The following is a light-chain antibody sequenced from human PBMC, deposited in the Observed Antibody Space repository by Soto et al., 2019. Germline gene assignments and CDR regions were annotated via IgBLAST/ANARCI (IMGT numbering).Light chain of an antibody. Sequence: DIQMTQSPATLSASVGDSVTITCRASQSISSYLNWYQQKPGKAPKLLIYAASSLQSGVPSRFSGTGSGTEFTFSITSLQPEDFGTYYCQQCYMGWTFGQGTKVDIK. J-gene: IGKJ1*01. CDR1: QSISSY. CDR2: AAS. CDR3: QQCYMGWT. V-gene: IGKV1-39*01.